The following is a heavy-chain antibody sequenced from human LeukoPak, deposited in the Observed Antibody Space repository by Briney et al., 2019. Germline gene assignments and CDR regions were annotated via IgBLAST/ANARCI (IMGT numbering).Heavy chain of an antibody. CDR1: GFTFSSSA. D-gene: IGHD2-15*01. CDR3: AKASGGSCFSSYDF. Sequence: GGSLRLSCAASGFTFSSSAMSWVRQAPGKGLEWVSAISNNGGYTYYADSVQGRFTISRDTSKNTLYLQMNSLTAEDTAVYYCAKASGGSCFSSYDFWGQGTLVTVSS. CDR2: ISNNGGYT. V-gene: IGHV3-23*01. J-gene: IGHJ4*02.